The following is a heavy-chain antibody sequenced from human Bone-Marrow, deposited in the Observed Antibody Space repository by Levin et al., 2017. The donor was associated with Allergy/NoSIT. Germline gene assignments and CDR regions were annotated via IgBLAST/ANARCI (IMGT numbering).Heavy chain of an antibody. Sequence: QAGGSLRLSCAASGFTFSSYAMHWVRQAPGKGLEWVAVISYDGSNKYYADSVKGRFTISRDNSKNTLYLQMNSLRAEDTAVYYCASLILGGKTYYGMDVWGQGTTVTVSS. CDR3: ASLILGGKTYYGMDV. CDR2: ISYDGSNK. J-gene: IGHJ6*02. D-gene: IGHD4-23*01. CDR1: GFTFSSYA. V-gene: IGHV3-30-3*01.